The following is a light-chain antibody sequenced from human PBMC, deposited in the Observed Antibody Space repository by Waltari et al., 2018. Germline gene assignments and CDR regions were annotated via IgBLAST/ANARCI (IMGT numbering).Light chain of an antibody. CDR2: LVS. Sequence: IVMTQSPFSLPVTPGEPASISCRSSQSLLHSNGYTYLDWYLQKPGQPPQLLIYLVSNRASGVPDRFSGSGSGTDFTLKISRVEAEDVGVYYCMQALEAPLTFGGGTKVEIK. J-gene: IGKJ4*01. CDR3: MQALEAPLT. CDR1: QSLLHSNGYTY. V-gene: IGKV2-28*01.